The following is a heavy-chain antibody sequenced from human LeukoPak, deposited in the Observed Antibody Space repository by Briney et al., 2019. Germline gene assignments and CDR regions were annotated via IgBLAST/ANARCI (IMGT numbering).Heavy chain of an antibody. D-gene: IGHD4/OR15-4a*01. CDR2: ISSGGAHI. CDR3: ARPLRAPDYLDV. CDR1: GFAFRNYS. J-gene: IGHJ6*02. V-gene: IGHV3-21*01. Sequence: PGGSLRLSCAASGFAFRNYSMNWVRQAPGKSLEWVAYISSGGAHIYYAESLKGRFTISRDNAQNLPHLQMNSLRVEDTAVYYCARPLRAPDYLDVWGQGTTVTVSS.